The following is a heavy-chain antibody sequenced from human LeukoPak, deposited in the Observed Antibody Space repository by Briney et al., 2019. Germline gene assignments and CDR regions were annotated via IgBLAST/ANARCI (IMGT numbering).Heavy chain of an antibody. V-gene: IGHV3-23*01. J-gene: IGHJ4*02. CDR3: AKGSRGYSYGYPDY. CDR2: ISGSGGNT. CDR1: GFTFSNYG. Sequence: GGSLRLSCAASGFTFSNYGMNWVRQAPGKGLEWVSAISGSGGNTYYADSVKGRFTISRDNSKNTLYLHLNSLRAEDTAVYYCAKGSRGYSYGYPDYWGQGTLVTVSS. D-gene: IGHD5-18*01.